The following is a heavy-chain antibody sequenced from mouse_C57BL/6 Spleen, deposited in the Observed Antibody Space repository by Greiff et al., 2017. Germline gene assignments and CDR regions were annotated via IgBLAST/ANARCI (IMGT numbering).Heavy chain of an antibody. CDR3: ARSGYDYLYYYAMDY. D-gene: IGHD2-4*01. CDR1: GYTFTSYW. Sequence: VQLQQPGAELVKPGASVKMSCKASGYTFTSYWITWVKQRPGQGLEWIGDIYPGSGSTNYNEKFKSKATLTVDTSSSTAYVQLSSLTSEDSAVYYYARSGYDYLYYYAMDYWGQGTSVTVSS. V-gene: IGHV1-55*01. CDR2: IYPGSGST. J-gene: IGHJ4*01.